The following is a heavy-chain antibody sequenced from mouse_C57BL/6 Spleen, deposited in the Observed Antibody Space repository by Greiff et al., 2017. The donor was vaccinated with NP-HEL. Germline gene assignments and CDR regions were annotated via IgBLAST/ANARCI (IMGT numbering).Heavy chain of an antibody. CDR1: GYAFSSYW. CDR3: ARLGYYGSSYWYFDV. D-gene: IGHD1-1*01. CDR2: IYPGDGDT. J-gene: IGHJ1*03. V-gene: IGHV1-80*01. Sequence: QVQLQQSGAELVKPGASVKISCKASGYAFSSYWMNWVNQRPGKGLEWIGQIYPGDGDTNYNGKFKGKATLTADKSSSTAYMQLSSLTSEDSAVYFCARLGYYGSSYWYFDVWGTGTTVTVSS.